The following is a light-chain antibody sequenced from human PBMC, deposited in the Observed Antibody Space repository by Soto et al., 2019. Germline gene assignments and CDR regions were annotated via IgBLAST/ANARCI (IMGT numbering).Light chain of an antibody. CDR3: SSSTSSNTLV. V-gene: IGLV2-14*01. CDR1: SSDVGSNNY. CDR2: EVS. J-gene: IGLJ1*01. Sequence: QSALTQPASVSGSPGQSITISCSGTSSDVGSNNYVSWYQQHPGGAPKLMIYEVSNRPSGVSDRFSGSESVDTASLTISGLQAEDEADYYCSSSTSSNTLVFGTGTKLTVL.